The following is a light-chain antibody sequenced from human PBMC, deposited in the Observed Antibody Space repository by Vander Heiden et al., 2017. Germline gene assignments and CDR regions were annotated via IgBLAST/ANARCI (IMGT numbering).Light chain of an antibody. CDR2: SAS. CDR3: QQANSFPLT. V-gene: IGKV1-12*01. J-gene: IGKJ4*01. CDR1: QSISSW. Sequence: DIQMTQSPSSVSASVGARVTITCRASQSISSWLAWHQQKPGQSPKLLIYSASSLQIGVPPRFSGSGSGTDFTLTISSLQPEDAATYYCQQANSFPLTFGGGTKVEIK.